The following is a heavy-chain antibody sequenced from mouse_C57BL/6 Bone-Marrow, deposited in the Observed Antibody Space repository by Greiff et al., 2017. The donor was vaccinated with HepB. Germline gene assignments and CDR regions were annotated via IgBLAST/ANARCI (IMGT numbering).Heavy chain of an antibody. V-gene: IGHV6-3*01. D-gene: IGHD1-1*01. J-gene: IGHJ4*01. CDR2: IRLKSDNYAT. Sequence: EVKVEESGGGLVQPGGSMKLSCVASGFTFSNYWMNWVRQSPEKGLEWVAQIRLKSDNYATHYAESVKGRFTISRDDSKSSVYLQMNNLRAEDTGIYYCTITTVDYYAMDYWGQGTSVTVSS. CDR3: TITTVDYYAMDY. CDR1: GFTFSNYW.